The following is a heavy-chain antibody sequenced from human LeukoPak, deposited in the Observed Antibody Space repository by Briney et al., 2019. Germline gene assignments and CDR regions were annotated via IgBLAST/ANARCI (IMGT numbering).Heavy chain of an antibody. J-gene: IGHJ4*02. CDR1: GYTLTELS. CDR2: FDPEDGET. CDR3: ATWYYYDSSDYYLADY. Sequence: GASVKVSCKVSGYTLTELSMHWVRQAPGKGLEWMGGFDPEDGETIYAQKFQGRVTMTTDTSTSTAYMELRSLRSEDTAVYYCATWYYYDSSDYYLADYWGQGTLVTVSS. V-gene: IGHV1-24*01. D-gene: IGHD3-22*01.